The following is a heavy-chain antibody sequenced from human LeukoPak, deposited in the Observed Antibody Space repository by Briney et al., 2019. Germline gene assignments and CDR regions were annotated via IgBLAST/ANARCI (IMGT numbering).Heavy chain of an antibody. Sequence: PGGSLRLSCAASGFTFSSNYMSWVRQAPGKGLEWVSVIYSGGSTYYVDSVTGRFTISRDNSKNTLYLQMNSLRAEDTAVYYCAREVRGVNDYWGQGTLVTVSS. CDR1: GFTFSSNY. V-gene: IGHV3-66*01. D-gene: IGHD3-10*01. CDR3: AREVRGVNDY. J-gene: IGHJ4*02. CDR2: IYSGGST.